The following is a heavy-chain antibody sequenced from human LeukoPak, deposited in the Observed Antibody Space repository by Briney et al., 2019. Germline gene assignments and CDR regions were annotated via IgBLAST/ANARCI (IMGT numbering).Heavy chain of an antibody. Sequence: GGSLRLSCAASGFTFSSYSMNWVRQAPGKGLEWVSSTSSSSSYIYYADSVKGRFTISRDNAKNSLYLQMNSLRAEDTAVYYCARGYQLLPGYFDYWGQGTLVTVSS. V-gene: IGHV3-21*01. CDR3: ARGYQLLPGYFDY. CDR1: GFTFSSYS. CDR2: TSSSSSYI. D-gene: IGHD2-2*01. J-gene: IGHJ4*02.